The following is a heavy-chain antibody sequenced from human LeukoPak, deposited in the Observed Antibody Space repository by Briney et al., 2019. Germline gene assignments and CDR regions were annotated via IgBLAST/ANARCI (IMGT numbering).Heavy chain of an antibody. CDR2: VSAYNGNA. CDR1: GYTFYYYG. CDR3: VREENWFDP. V-gene: IGHV1-18*01. J-gene: IGHJ5*02. Sequence: ASVNVPCKASGYTFYYYGISWVRQAPGQGLEWMGWVSAYNGNANYAQKLQGRVTMTTDTSTSTAYMELRSLRSDDTAVYYCVREENWFDPWGQGTLVTVSS.